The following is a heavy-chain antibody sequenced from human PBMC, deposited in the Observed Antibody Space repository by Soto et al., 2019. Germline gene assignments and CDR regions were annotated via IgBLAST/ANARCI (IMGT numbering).Heavy chain of an antibody. Sequence: PSETRSLACSLSVSSLNSLSYEWGWIREVPGNGLDWIGHIYVTGAVDYNPSLRDRITISQDTSERQFYLNLRLVTAADTAVYYCARLRTANNNYKCLDHWGQGTLVTVSS. CDR1: VSSLNSLSYE. CDR2: IYVTGAV. V-gene: IGHV4-31*03. J-gene: IGHJ1*01. CDR3: ARLRTANNNYKCLDH. D-gene: IGHD4-4*01.